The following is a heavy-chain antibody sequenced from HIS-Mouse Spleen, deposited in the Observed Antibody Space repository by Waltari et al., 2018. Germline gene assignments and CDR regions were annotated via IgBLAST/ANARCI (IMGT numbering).Heavy chain of an antibody. Sequence: QLQLQESGPGLVTPSETLSLPCTVSGGSISSSSYYWGWIRQPPGKGLAWIGSIYYSGSTYYNPSLKSRVTISVDTSKNQFSLKLSSVTAADTAVYYCAREIPYSSSWYDWYFDLWGRGTLVTVSS. J-gene: IGHJ2*01. D-gene: IGHD6-13*01. CDR3: AREIPYSSSWYDWYFDL. CDR2: IYYSGST. CDR1: GGSISSSSYY. V-gene: IGHV4-39*07.